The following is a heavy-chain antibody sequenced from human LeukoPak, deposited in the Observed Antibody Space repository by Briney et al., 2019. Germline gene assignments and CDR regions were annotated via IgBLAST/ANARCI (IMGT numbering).Heavy chain of an antibody. CDR1: GFTFSNYW. D-gene: IGHD2-21*02. Sequence: GGSLRLSCVTSGFTFSNYWMSWVRQAPGKGLEWVANIKQDGSEKYYVDSVKGRFTISRENAMNSLYLQMNSLRVEDTSVYYCARDSLYAVVVTAMVPYFDYWGRGTLVTVSS. J-gene: IGHJ4*02. CDR3: ARDSLYAVVVTAMVPYFDY. V-gene: IGHV3-7*01. CDR2: IKQDGSEK.